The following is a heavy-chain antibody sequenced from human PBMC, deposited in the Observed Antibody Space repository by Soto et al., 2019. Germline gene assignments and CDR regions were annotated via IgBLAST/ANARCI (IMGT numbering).Heavy chain of an antibody. CDR3: ARGGIAARRRNNWFDP. CDR2: IYYSGST. CDR1: GGSISSYY. J-gene: IGHJ5*02. Sequence: SETLSLTCTASGGSISSYYWSWIRQPPGKGLEWIGNIYYSGSTNYNPSLKSRGTISVDTSKNQFSLKLSSVTAADTAVYSCARGGIAARRRNNWFDPWGQGTLVTVSS. V-gene: IGHV4-59*01. D-gene: IGHD6-6*01.